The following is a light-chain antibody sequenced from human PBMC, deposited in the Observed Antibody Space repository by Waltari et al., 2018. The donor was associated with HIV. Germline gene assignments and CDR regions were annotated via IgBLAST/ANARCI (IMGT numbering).Light chain of an antibody. Sequence: YVLTQPPSVSAAPGPKATVACIGHNIGTKDVHWYRQRPGQAPEVVVHDDNDRPSEIPVRISGSNSGDMATLTIDSVESGDEAVYYCQVWDSNDDWVFGGGTKLTVL. CDR2: DDN. CDR1: NIGTKD. V-gene: IGLV3-21*02. CDR3: QVWDSNDDWV. J-gene: IGLJ3*02.